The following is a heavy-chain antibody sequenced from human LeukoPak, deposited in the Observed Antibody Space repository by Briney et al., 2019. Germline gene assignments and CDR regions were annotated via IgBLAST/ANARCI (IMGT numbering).Heavy chain of an antibody. CDR2: IIPFFGTP. V-gene: IGHV1-69*13. Sequence: SVKVSCKASGGSSSTYAISWVRQAPGQGLEWMGGIIPFFGTPSYAQKFHGRVTITADESTNTAYMEVSSLRSEDTALYYCARYKVPPHQDSSMVPGVYYYYGMDVWGLGTTVTVSS. D-gene: IGHD3-10*01. CDR1: GGSSSTYA. J-gene: IGHJ6*02. CDR3: ARYKVPPHQDSSMVPGVYYYYGMDV.